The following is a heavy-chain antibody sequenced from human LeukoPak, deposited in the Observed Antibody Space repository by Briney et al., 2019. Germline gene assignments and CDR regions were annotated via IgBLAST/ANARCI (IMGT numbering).Heavy chain of an antibody. CDR3: ARDCGGDCYSYYYYGMDV. CDR2: ISAYNGNS. Sequence: GASVKVSCKASGYTFTSYGISWVRQAPGQGLEWMGWISAYNGNSNYAQKLQGRVTMTTDTSTSTAYMELRSLRSDDTAVYYCARDCGGDCYSYYYYGMDVWGQGTTVTVSS. J-gene: IGHJ6*02. V-gene: IGHV1-18*01. D-gene: IGHD2-21*02. CDR1: GYTFTSYG.